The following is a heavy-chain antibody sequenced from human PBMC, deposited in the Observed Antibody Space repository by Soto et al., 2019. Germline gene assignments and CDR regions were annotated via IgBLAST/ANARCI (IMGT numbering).Heavy chain of an antibody. CDR3: ARDSGGLRLGESSLYGEKDSFDV. CDR1: DVSFIGDY. J-gene: IGHJ3*01. D-gene: IGHD3-16*02. V-gene: IGHV4-34*01. Sequence: SETLSLTSVDSDVSFIGDYWSWIRQPPGKGLEWIGEINYSGSTKFNLSLKSRVTLSIDTSNDQFSVRLSSVTAADTAVYYCARDSGGLRLGESSLYGEKDSFDVWDQGTLVTVSS. CDR2: INYSGST.